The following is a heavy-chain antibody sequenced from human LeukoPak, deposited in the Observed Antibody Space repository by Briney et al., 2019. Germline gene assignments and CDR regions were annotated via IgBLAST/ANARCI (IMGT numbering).Heavy chain of an antibody. CDR3: ARWGSSWFDP. CDR1: GGSISSSSYY. Sequence: SETLSLTCTVSGGSISSSSYYWGWIRQPPGKGLEWIGSIYYSGSTYYNPSLKSRVTISVDTSKNQFSLKLSSVTAADTAVYYCARWGSSWFDPWGHGTLVTVSS. CDR2: IYYSGST. V-gene: IGHV4-39*01. D-gene: IGHD6-13*01. J-gene: IGHJ5*02.